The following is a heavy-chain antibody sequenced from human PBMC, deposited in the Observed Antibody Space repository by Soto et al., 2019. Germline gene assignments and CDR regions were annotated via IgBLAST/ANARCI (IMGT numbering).Heavy chain of an antibody. D-gene: IGHD6-25*01. Sequence: HPGGSLRLSCAASGFTFSSCAMSWVRQAPGKGLEWISAISGSGGSTYHADSVKGRFTISRDNSKNTLYLQMNSLRVEDTAVYYCAKGSASGSPYYFDYWGQGSLVTVSS. J-gene: IGHJ4*02. CDR2: ISGSGGST. CDR1: GFTFSSCA. CDR3: AKGSASGSPYYFDY. V-gene: IGHV3-23*01.